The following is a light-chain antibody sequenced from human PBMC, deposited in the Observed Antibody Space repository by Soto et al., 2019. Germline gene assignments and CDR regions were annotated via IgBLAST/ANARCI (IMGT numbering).Light chain of an antibody. V-gene: IGKV3-20*01. CDR2: AAS. CDR3: QQYGSSPWT. J-gene: IGKJ1*01. Sequence: EVVLTQSPSTPSLSPGERATLSCRASQSVSSYLAWYQQKPGQAPRLLIYAASRRATGIPDRFSGSGSGTDFTLTISRLEPEDFAVYDCQQYGSSPWTFGQGTKVDIK. CDR1: QSVSSY.